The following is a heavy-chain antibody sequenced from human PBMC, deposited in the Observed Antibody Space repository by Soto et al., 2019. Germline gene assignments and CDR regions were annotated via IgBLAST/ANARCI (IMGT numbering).Heavy chain of an antibody. CDR3: SKDVVVGAKALNY. J-gene: IGHJ4*02. CDR2: IKEDGSEK. Sequence: EVQLVESGGGLVQPGGSLRLSCAASGFTFSNYWMTWVRQAPGKGLEWVANIKEDGSEKHYVDSVKGRFTISRDNAKNSLYLQMNSLSVEDTAVYFCSKDVVVGAKALNYWGQGALVTVSS. D-gene: IGHD2-15*01. V-gene: IGHV3-7*01. CDR1: GFTFSNYW.